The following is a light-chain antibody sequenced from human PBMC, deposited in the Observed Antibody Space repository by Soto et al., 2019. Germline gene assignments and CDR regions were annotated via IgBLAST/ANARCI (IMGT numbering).Light chain of an antibody. CDR1: HGISSY. CDR2: AAS. CDR3: QQYGSSPRT. V-gene: IGKV1-9*01. J-gene: IGKJ1*01. Sequence: IRFTQSPSSLSASVCDTVIVTFRASHGISSYLAWYQQKPGKAPKLLIYAASTLQSGVPSRFSGSGSGTDFTLTISRLEPEDFAVYYCQQYGSSPRTFGQGTKVDIK.